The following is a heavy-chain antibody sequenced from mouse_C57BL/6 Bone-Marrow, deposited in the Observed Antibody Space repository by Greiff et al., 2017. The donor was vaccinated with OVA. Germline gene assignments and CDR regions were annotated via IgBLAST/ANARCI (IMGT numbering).Heavy chain of an antibody. CDR1: GFNITDSY. CDR2: IDPEVGDT. CDR3: TTRGYYYAMDY. J-gene: IGHJ4*01. V-gene: IGHV14-1*01. Sequence: VQLQQSGAELVRPGPSVKLSCTASGFNITDSYMPWVKQRPEQGLEWIGRIDPEVGDTEYAPKFQGKATLTADTSSNTAYLQLSSLTSEDTAVYYCTTRGYYYAMDYWGQGTSVTVSS.